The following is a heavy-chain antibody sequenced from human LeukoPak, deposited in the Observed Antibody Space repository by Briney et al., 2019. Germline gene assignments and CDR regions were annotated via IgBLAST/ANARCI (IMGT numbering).Heavy chain of an antibody. Sequence: GGSLRLSCAASGFTFSSYAMHWVRQAPGKGLEYVSAISSNGGSTYYADSVKGRFTISRDNSKNTLYLQMGSLRAEDMAVYYCARVGDYGDYVDYWGQGTLVTVSS. V-gene: IGHV3-64*02. D-gene: IGHD4-17*01. CDR1: GFTFSSYA. CDR3: ARVGDYGDYVDY. CDR2: ISSNGGST. J-gene: IGHJ4*02.